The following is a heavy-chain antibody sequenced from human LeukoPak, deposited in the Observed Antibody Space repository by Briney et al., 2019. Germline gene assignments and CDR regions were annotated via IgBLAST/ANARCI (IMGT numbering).Heavy chain of an antibody. CDR1: GGSISSSSHS. V-gene: IGHV4-39*01. CDR3: ATETKTFYLISGSYPETNWFVP. CDR2: IYYSGTT. J-gene: IGHJ5*02. D-gene: IGHD3-10*01. Sequence: KPSETLSLTCSVSGGSISSSSHSWAWIRQTPGRGLEWIGSIYYSGTTYYKPYFKSRVSISVDTSRNQFSLMLNSVTAADTAVYYCATETKTFYLISGSYPETNWFVPWGQGALVTVSS.